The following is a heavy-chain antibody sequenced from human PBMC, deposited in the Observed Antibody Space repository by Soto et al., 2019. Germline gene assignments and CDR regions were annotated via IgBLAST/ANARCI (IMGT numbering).Heavy chain of an antibody. D-gene: IGHD3-3*02. CDR2: ISRTGGTT. V-gene: IGHV3-23*01. CDR3: ARSVPGLAEINWFDP. J-gene: IGHJ5*02. CDR1: GFTFSSYA. Sequence: ELQLLESGGGLVQPGGSLRLSCAASGFTFSSYAMSWVRQAPGKGLEWVSSISRTGGTTYYGDSAKGRFSISRDNSKNTLYLHMFSLRADDTAVYSCARSVPGLAEINWFDPWGQGTLVTVSS.